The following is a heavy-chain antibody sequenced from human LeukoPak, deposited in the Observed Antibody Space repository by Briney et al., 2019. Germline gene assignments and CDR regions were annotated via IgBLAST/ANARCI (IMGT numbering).Heavy chain of an antibody. CDR1: GGSFSGYY. D-gene: IGHD2-15*01. J-gene: IGHJ4*02. CDR3: ARGLSAIVY. Sequence: SEALSLTCAVYGGSFSGYYWSWIRQPPGKGLEWIGEINHSGSTNYNPSLKSRVTISVDTSKNQFSLKLSSVTAADTAVYYCARGLSAIVYWGQGTLVTVSS. CDR2: INHSGST. V-gene: IGHV4-34*01.